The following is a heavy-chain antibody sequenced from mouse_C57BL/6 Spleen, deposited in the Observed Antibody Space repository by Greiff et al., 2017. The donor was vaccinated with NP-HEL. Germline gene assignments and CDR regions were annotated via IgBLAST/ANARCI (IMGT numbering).Heavy chain of an antibody. CDR1: GYSITSGYY. J-gene: IGHJ2*01. CDR3: ARANLYFDY. V-gene: IGHV3-6*01. D-gene: IGHD4-1*01. Sequence: ESGPGLVKPSQSLSLTCSVTGYSITSGYYWNWIRQFPGNKLEWMGYISYDGSNNYNPSLKNRISITRDTSKNQFFLKLNSVTTEDTATYYCARANLYFDYWGQGTTLTVSS. CDR2: ISYDGSN.